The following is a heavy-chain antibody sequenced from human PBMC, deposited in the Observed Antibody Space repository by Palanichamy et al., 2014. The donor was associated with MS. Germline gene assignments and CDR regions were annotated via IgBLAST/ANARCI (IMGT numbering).Heavy chain of an antibody. CDR3: AHRGYCSGGSCYSSGNWFDP. D-gene: IGHD2-15*01. Sequence: QITLKESGPTLVKPTQTLTLTCTFSGFSLSTNGVGVGWIRQPPGKALEWLALIYWDDDKRYSPSLKSRLTITKDISKNQVVLIMTNMDPVDTATYFCAHRGYCSGGSCYSSGNWFDPWGQGTLVTVSS. V-gene: IGHV2-5*02. CDR2: IYWDDDK. J-gene: IGHJ5*02. CDR1: GFSLSTNGVG.